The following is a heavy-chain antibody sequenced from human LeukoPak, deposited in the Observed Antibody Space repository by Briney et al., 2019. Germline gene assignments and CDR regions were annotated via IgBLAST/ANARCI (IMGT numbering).Heavy chain of an antibody. CDR2: IIPIFRTA. CDR3: ARGGDTTYYYDSSGYYTKYFQH. V-gene: IGHV1-69*01. Sequence: SVKVSCKASGGTFSSYAISWVRQAPGQGLEWMGGIIPIFRTANYAQKFQGRVTITADESTSTAYMELSSLRSEDTAVYYCARGGDTTYYYDSSGYYTKYFQHWGQGTLVTVSS. D-gene: IGHD3-22*01. CDR1: GGTFSSYA. J-gene: IGHJ1*01.